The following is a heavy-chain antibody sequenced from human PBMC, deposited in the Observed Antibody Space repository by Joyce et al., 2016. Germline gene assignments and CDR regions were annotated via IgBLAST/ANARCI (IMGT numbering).Heavy chain of an antibody. CDR2: MSYDGSHQ. V-gene: IGHV3-30*03. J-gene: IGHJ4*02. D-gene: IGHD2-2*02. Sequence: QVPLLESGGGVAQPGRSLRLSCAASEFAFSSHAMHWVRQAPGKGLEWVAVMSYDGSHQYYADSVRVRFTISRDNSQNTLYLQMNSLRVEDTAVYYCTRSSRTGYTAGWPDFDYWGQGTLVTVSS. CDR1: EFAFSSHA. CDR3: TRSSRTGYTAGWPDFDY.